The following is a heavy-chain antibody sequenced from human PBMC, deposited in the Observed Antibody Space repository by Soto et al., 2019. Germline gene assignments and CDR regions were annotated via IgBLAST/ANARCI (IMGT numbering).Heavy chain of an antibody. J-gene: IGHJ4*02. CDR3: ARGATVTQYDY. CDR1: GFTFSDHY. D-gene: IGHD4-17*01. CDR2: CRNKANSYTT. V-gene: IGHV3-72*01. Sequence: PGGSLRLSCAASGFTFSDHYMDWVRQAPGKGLEWVGRCRNKANSYTTEYAASVKGRFTVSRDDSKDSLYLQMNSLKTEDTAVYYCARGATVTQYDYWGQGTLVTVS.